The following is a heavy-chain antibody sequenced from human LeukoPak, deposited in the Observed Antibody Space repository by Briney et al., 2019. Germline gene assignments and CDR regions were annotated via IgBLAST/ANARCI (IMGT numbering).Heavy chain of an antibody. D-gene: IGHD4-17*01. V-gene: IGHV3-11*01. J-gene: IGHJ4*02. Sequence: PGGSLRLSCAASGFTFSDYYMGWIRQAPGKGLEWVSYISSSGSTIYYADSVKGRFTISRDNAKNSLYLQMNSLRAEDTAVYYCTRPLDYGDSDYWGQGTLVTVSS. CDR2: ISSSGSTI. CDR3: TRPLDYGDSDY. CDR1: GFTFSDYY.